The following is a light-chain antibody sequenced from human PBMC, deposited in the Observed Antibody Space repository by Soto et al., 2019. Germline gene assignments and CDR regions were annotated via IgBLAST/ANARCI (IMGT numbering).Light chain of an antibody. CDR1: SSNIGSNT. J-gene: IGLJ2*01. CDR3: QSYDNSLGGSRWV. Sequence: QSVLTQPPSASGTPGQRVTISCSGSSSNIGSNTVNWYQQLPGTAPKLLIYSNNQRPSGVPDRFSGSKSGTSASLAITGLQAEDGADYYCQSYDNSLGGSRWVFGGGTQLTVL. CDR2: SNN. V-gene: IGLV1-44*01.